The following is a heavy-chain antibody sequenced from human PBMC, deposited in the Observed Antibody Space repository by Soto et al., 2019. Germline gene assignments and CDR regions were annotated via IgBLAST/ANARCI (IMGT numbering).Heavy chain of an antibody. CDR3: TAALVVPAASFDY. D-gene: IGHD2-2*01. Sequence: EVLLVESGGGLVKPGGSLRLSCAASGFTFSNAWMSWVRQAPGKGLEWVGRIKSKTDGGTTDYAAPVKGRFTISRDDSKNTLYLQMNSLKTEDTAVYYCTAALVVPAASFDYWGQGTLVTVSS. CDR1: GFTFSNAW. V-gene: IGHV3-15*01. CDR2: IKSKTDGGTT. J-gene: IGHJ4*02.